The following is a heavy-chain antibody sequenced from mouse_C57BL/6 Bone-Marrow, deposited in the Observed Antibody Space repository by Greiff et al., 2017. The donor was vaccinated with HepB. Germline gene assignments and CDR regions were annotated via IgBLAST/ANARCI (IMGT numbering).Heavy chain of an antibody. Sequence: QVQLQQSGPELVKPEASVKISCKASGYAFSSSWMNWVKQRPGKGLEWIGRIYPGDGDTNYNGKFKGKATLTADKSSSTAYMQLSSLTSEDSAVYFCAFLRSWFAYWGQGTLVTVSA. J-gene: IGHJ3*01. CDR1: GYAFSSSW. D-gene: IGHD1-1*01. V-gene: IGHV1-82*01. CDR3: AFLRSWFAY. CDR2: IYPGDGDT.